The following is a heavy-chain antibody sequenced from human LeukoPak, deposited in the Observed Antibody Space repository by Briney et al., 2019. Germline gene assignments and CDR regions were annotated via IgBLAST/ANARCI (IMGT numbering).Heavy chain of an antibody. CDR3: ARDIAVAPRDAFDI. Sequence: GGSLRLSCAASGFTFSTYWMSWVRQAPGKGLEWGANIRQDGSEKYYVDSVRGRFTISRDNARNSLFLHMNSLKAEDTAVYYCARDIAVAPRDAFDIWGQGTMVTVSS. V-gene: IGHV3-7*04. D-gene: IGHD6-19*01. CDR1: GFTFSTYW. J-gene: IGHJ3*02. CDR2: IRQDGSEK.